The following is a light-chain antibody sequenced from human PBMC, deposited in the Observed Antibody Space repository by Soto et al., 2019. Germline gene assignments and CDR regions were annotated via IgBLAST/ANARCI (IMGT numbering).Light chain of an antibody. Sequence: EIVLTQSPGTLSLSPGERATLSCRASQSVSSSYLAWYHQKPGQAPRLLIYVASSRATGIPDRFSGSGSGTDFTLTISRLEPEDFAVYYCRQYGGSRTFGQGTKVEIK. CDR2: VAS. V-gene: IGKV3-20*01. J-gene: IGKJ1*01. CDR1: QSVSSSY. CDR3: RQYGGSRT.